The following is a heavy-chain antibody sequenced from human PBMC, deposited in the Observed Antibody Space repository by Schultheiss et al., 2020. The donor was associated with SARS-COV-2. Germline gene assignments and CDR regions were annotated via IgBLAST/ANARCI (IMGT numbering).Heavy chain of an antibody. Sequence: GGSLRLSCAVSGFTFSSYAMHWVRQAPGKGLEWVSGISWNSGSIGYADSVKGRFTISRDNAKNSLYLQMNSLRAEDTAVYYCARSGSYDYWGQGTLVTVSS. V-gene: IGHV3-9*01. CDR2: ISWNSGSI. J-gene: IGHJ4*02. CDR1: GFTFSSYA. D-gene: IGHD1-26*01. CDR3: ARSGSYDY.